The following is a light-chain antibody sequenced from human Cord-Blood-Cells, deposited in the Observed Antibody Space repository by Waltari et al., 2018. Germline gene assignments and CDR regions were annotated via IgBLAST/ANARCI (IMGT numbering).Light chain of an antibody. J-gene: IGKJ4*01. CDR2: LGS. V-gene: IGKV2-28*01. CDR3: MQALQTPLT. CDR1: QSLLHSNGYNY. Sequence: DIVMTQSPLSLPVPPGEPASISCRSSQSLLHSNGYNYLDWYLQKPGQSPPLLIYLGSNRASGVPGRFSGSGSGTDFTLKISRVEAEDVGVYYGMQALQTPLTFGGGTKVEIK.